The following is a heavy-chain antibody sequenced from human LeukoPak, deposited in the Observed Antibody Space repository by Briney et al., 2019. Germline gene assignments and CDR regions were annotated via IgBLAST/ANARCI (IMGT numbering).Heavy chain of an antibody. CDR1: GYYISSGYY. J-gene: IGHJ4*02. D-gene: IGHD1-14*01. CDR2: IYHKGTT. CDR3: ARTGTGYYFDY. V-gene: IGHV4-38-2*01. Sequence: SETLSLTCAVSGYYISSGYYWGWIRQPPVKGLEWIATIYHKGTTWHNPSLKSRVTISLDTSKNQFSLRVSSVTAADTAVYYCARTGTGYYFDYWGQGTPVTVSS.